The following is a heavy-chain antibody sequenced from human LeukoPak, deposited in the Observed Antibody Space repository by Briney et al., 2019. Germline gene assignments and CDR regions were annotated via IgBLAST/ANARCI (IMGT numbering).Heavy chain of an antibody. CDR2: ISSSGEGT. CDR1: GFTFTSYA. J-gene: IGHJ4*02. Sequence: GGSLRLSCAASGFTFTSYAMGWVRQAPGKGLEWVSTISSSGEGTYYAYSVKGRFTISRDNSKNTLYLQMSSLRAEDTAVYYCAKGGSGWSRFDYWGQGTLVTVSS. D-gene: IGHD6-13*01. V-gene: IGHV3-23*01. CDR3: AKGGSGWSRFDY.